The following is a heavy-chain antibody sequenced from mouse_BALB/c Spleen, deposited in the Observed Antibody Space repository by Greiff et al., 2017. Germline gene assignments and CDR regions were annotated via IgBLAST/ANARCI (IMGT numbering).Heavy chain of an antibody. J-gene: IGHJ3*01. V-gene: IGHV1-53*01. CDR3: ARGGTVAY. CDR1: GYTFTSYY. D-gene: IGHD3-3*01. CDR2: INPGNGGT. Sequence: QVQLQQSGAELVKPGASVKLSCKASGYTFTSYYMYWVKQRPGQGLEWIGEINPGNGGTNFNEKFKSKATLTVDKSSSTAYLQLSSLTSEDTAVYYCARGGTVAYWGQGTLVTVSA.